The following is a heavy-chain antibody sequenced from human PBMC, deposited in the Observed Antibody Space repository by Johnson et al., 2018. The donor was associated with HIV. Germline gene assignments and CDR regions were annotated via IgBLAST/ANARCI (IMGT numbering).Heavy chain of an antibody. V-gene: IGHV3-30*03. CDR2: ISYSGSNK. CDR1: GFTFSNAW. CDR3: ARDRPSKWLRSNDDAFDI. D-gene: IGHD5-12*01. Sequence: QEQLVESGGGLVKPGGSLRLSCVGSGFTFSNAWMSWVRQAPGQGLEWVSIISYSGSNKYYADSVKGRFTISRDNSKNSLYLQMNSLRAEDTAVYYCARDRPSKWLRSNDDAFDIWGQGTMVTVSS. J-gene: IGHJ3*02.